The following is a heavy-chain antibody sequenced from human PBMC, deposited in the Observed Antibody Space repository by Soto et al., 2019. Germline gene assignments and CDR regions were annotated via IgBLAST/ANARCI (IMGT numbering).Heavy chain of an antibody. Sequence: GGSLRLSCAASGFTFSSYSMNWVRQAPGKGLEWVANIKQDGSEKYYVDSVKGRFTISRDNAKNSLYLQMNSLRAEDTAVYYCAREVWNYVDYYYYYMDVWGKGTTVTVSS. V-gene: IGHV3-7*01. CDR2: IKQDGSEK. CDR1: GFTFSSYS. D-gene: IGHD1-7*01. J-gene: IGHJ6*03. CDR3: AREVWNYVDYYYYYMDV.